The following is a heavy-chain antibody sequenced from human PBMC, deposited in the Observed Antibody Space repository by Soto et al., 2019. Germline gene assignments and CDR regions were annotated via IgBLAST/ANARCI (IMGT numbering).Heavy chain of an antibody. CDR1: GGSVSNFY. Sequence: SETLSLTCTVSGGSVSNFYLNWIRQPAGKGLEWIGRIYSSGGTNYNPSLRSRVTMSVDTSKNQFSLKLNSVTAADTAVYYCARSSHKESWFDPWGKGTLVTVSS. CDR2: IYSSGGT. J-gene: IGHJ5*02. CDR3: ARSSHKESWFDP. V-gene: IGHV4-4*07. D-gene: IGHD2-2*01.